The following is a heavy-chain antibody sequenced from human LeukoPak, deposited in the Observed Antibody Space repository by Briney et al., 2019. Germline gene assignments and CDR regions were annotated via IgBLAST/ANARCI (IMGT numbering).Heavy chain of an antibody. Sequence: GGSLRLSCAASGFTFSSYEMNWVRQAPGRGLEWVSYIGNTGRTIYYTDSVKGRFTISRDNAKNSLYLQMNSLRAEDTAIYYCVRGDRYFSDFWGQGTLVNVSS. CDR1: GFTFSSYE. J-gene: IGHJ4*02. V-gene: IGHV3-48*03. CDR3: VRGDRYFSDF. CDR2: IGNTGRTI.